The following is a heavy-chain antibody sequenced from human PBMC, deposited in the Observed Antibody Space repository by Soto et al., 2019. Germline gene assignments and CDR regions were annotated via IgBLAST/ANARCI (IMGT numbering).Heavy chain of an antibody. D-gene: IGHD3-22*01. V-gene: IGHV3-23*01. J-gene: IGHJ3*02. CDR1: GYNFNKYA. CDR2: IGTSGDNT. CDR3: ARRASYFDDTGSHAFDI. Sequence: EVQLLESGGGLRQPGGSLRLSCVASGYNFNKYAVSWVRQAPGKGLEWVSAIGTSGDNTYYTDSVKGRFTISRDNSKNMLYLQMDSLTAEDTAVYYCARRASYFDDTGSHAFDIWGQGTRVTVSS.